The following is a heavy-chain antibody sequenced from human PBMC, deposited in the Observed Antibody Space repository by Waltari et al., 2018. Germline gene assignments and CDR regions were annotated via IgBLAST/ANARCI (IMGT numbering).Heavy chain of an antibody. Sequence: QVQLQQWGAGLLKPSETLSLTCAVYGGSFSGYYWSWIRQPPGKGLEWIGEINHSGSTNYNPSLKIRVTISVDTSKNQFSRKLSSVTAADTAVYYCARGPRAVAGKGRDYWGQGTLVTVSS. CDR1: GGSFSGYY. CDR3: ARGPRAVAGKGRDY. D-gene: IGHD6-19*01. J-gene: IGHJ4*02. CDR2: INHSGST. V-gene: IGHV4-34*01.